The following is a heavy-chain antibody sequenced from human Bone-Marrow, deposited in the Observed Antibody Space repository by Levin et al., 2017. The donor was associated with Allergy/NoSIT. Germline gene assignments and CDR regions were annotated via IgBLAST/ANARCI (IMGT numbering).Heavy chain of an antibody. Sequence: SGGSLRLSCAASGFTFSSYEMNWVRQAPGKGLEWVSYISSSGRTIYYADSVKGRFTISRDNAKNSLYLQMNSLRAEDTAVYYCARYDYIWGSYRPTRDAFDIWGQGTMVTVSS. CDR3: ARYDYIWGSYRPTRDAFDI. CDR1: GFTFSSYE. J-gene: IGHJ3*02. D-gene: IGHD3-16*02. CDR2: ISSSGRTI. V-gene: IGHV3-48*03.